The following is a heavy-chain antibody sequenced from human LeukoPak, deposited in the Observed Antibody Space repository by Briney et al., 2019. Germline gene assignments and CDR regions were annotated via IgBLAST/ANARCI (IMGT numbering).Heavy chain of an antibody. V-gene: IGHV4-34*01. CDR2: INHSGST. CDR3: ARYRRYCSGGSCYSAWFDP. J-gene: IGHJ5*02. Sequence: SETLSLTCAVYGGSFSGYYWSWIRQPPGKGLEWIGEINHSGSTNYNPSLKSRVTISVDTSKNQFSLKLSSVTAADTAVYYCARYRRYCSGGSCYSAWFDPWGQGTLVTVSS. CDR1: GGSFSGYY. D-gene: IGHD2-15*01.